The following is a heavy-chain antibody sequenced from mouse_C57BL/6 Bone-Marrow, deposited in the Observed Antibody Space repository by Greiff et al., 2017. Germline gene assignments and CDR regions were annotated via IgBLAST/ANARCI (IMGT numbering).Heavy chain of an antibody. CDR3: AREVYYGYFFDD. J-gene: IGHJ2*01. Sequence: VQLQQPGAELVMPGASVKLSCKASGYTFTSYWMHWVKQRPGQGLEWIGEIDPSDSYTNYNQEFKGKSTLTVDKSSSTGYMQLSSLTSEDSAVYYCAREVYYGYFFDDWGKGTTLTVSS. CDR2: IDPSDSYT. V-gene: IGHV1-69*01. D-gene: IGHD2-2*01. CDR1: GYTFTSYW.